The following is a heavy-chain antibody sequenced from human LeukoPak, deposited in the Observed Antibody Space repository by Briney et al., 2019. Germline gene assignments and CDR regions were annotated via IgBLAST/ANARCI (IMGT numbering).Heavy chain of an antibody. Sequence: GGSLRLSCAASGFPFSDYYMSWIRQAPGKGLEWVSYISSGGGTLYYADSVKGRFTFSRDNAKNLLYLQMNSLRAEDTAVYYCARRANWGFYFDYWGQGTLVTVSS. CDR1: GFPFSDYY. J-gene: IGHJ4*02. V-gene: IGHV3-11*01. CDR3: ARRANWGFYFDY. D-gene: IGHD7-27*01. CDR2: ISSGGGTL.